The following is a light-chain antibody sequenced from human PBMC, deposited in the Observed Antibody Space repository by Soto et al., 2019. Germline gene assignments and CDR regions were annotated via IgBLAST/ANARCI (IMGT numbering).Light chain of an antibody. V-gene: IGLV7-43*01. CDR2: STN. J-gene: IGLJ3*02. CDR1: TGAVTSGYY. Sequence: QTVVTQEHSLTVSPGGTVTLTCATSTGAVTSGYYPNWFQQKPGRAPRALIYSTNNIYSWTPARFSGSLLGGKAALTLSGVQPEDEADYYCLLYYGGQLGVFGGGTKLTVL. CDR3: LLYYGGQLGV.